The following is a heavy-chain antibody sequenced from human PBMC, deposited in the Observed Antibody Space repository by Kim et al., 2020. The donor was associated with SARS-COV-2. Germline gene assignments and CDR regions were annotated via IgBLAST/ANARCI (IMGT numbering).Heavy chain of an antibody. CDR3: ARYAAGEYYFDY. V-gene: IGHV3-30*01. D-gene: IGHD6-13*01. Sequence: NYYADSVKGRFTISRDNSKNTLYLQMNSLRAEDTAVYYCARYAAGEYYFDYWGQGTLVTVSS. CDR2: N. J-gene: IGHJ4*02.